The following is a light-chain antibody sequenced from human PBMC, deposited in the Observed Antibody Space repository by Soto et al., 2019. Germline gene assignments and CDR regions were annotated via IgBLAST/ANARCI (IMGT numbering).Light chain of an antibody. CDR1: RSDVGGYNY. Sequence: QSVLTQPRSVSGSPGQSVTISCTGSRSDVGGYNYVSWYQQHPGKAPKLMIYDVSKRPSGVPGRFSGSKSGNTASLTISGRQAEDEADYYCCSYGGGHTPLVFGGGTKLTVL. CDR2: DVS. V-gene: IGLV2-11*01. CDR3: CSYGGGHTPLV. J-gene: IGLJ2*01.